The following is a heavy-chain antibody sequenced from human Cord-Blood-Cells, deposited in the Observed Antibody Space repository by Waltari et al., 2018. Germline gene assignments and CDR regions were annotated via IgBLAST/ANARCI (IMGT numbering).Heavy chain of an antibody. Sequence: QVQLVESGGGVVQPGRSLRLSCAASGFTFSSYAMPWVSQAPGKGLEWVAVISYDGSNKYYADSVKGRFTISRDNSKNTLYLQMNSLRAEDTAVYYCARAGGGILTGNDYWGQGTLVTVSS. CDR2: ISYDGSNK. CDR3: ARAGGGILTGNDY. D-gene: IGHD3-9*01. V-gene: IGHV3-30-3*01. CDR1: GFTFSSYA. J-gene: IGHJ4*02.